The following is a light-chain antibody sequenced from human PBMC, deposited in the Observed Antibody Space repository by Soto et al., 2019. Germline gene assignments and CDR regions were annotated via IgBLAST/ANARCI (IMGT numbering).Light chain of an antibody. J-gene: IGKJ1*01. CDR3: HQRQSWPRT. V-gene: IGKV3-11*01. CDR2: QTS. CDR1: QYINTR. Sequence: EIVLTQSPATLSSFPGDRVTLCCRASQYINTRLAWYQHRPGLAPRLLIYQTSLRAAGIPARFSASGSGTDFTLTISDVQPEDFALYYCHQRQSWPRTFGQGTKVDIK.